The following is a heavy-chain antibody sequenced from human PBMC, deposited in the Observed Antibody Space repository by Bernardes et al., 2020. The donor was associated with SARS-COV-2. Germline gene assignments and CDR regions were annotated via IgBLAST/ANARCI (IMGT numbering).Heavy chain of an antibody. V-gene: IGHV3-74*01. D-gene: IGHD1-1*01. CDR1: EITFSNYW. CDR3: AKDWSTTGYYYDMDV. Sequence: GGSLRLSCAASEITFSNYWMHWVRQAPGKGLVWVSRMSGDGSGTTFADSVKGRFTISRDNSKNTVYLQMNSLRGEDTAVYYCAKDWSTTGYYYDMDVWGQGTTVTVSS. CDR2: MSGDGSGT. J-gene: IGHJ6*02.